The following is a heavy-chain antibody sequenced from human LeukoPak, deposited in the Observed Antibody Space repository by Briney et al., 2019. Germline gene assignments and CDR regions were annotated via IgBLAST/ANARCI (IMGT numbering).Heavy chain of an antibody. J-gene: IGHJ4*02. D-gene: IGHD3-22*01. CDR1: GGSISSGDYY. V-gene: IGHV4-30-4*01. CDR2: IYYSGST. Sequence: SETLSLTCTVSGGSISSGDYYWSWIRQPPGKGLEWIGYIYYSGSTYYNPSLKSRVTISVDTSKNQFSLKLSSVTAADTAVYYCARQNYYDSSGHLDYWGQGTLVTVSS. CDR3: ARQNYYDSSGHLDY.